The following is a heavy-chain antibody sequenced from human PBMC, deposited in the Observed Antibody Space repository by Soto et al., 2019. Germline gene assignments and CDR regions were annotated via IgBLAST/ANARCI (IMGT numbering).Heavy chain of an antibody. J-gene: IGHJ4*02. Sequence: QVQLVQSGAEVKKPGSSVKVSCKASGGTFSSYTISWVRQAPGQGLEWMGRIIPILGIANYAQKFQGRVTITADKSKITAYMELSSLRSEDTAVYYWASPNPQRGSGFLFDYLGQGTLVTVSS. D-gene: IGHD2-21*01. CDR3: ASPNPQRGSGFLFDY. V-gene: IGHV1-69*02. CDR2: IIPILGIA. CDR1: GGTFSSYT.